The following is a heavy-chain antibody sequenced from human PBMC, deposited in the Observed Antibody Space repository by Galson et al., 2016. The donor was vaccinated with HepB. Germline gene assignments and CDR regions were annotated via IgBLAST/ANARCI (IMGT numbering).Heavy chain of an antibody. Sequence: TLSLTCTVSGGSINSADYYWSWIRQHPGKGLEWIGYMSHSGTTYSNPSLKSRLTISIDTSKNQFSLKLNSVTAADTAVYYCSRGKVDYDILTGYRARFDPWGQGTLVTVSS. J-gene: IGHJ5*02. CDR3: SRGKVDYDILTGYRARFDP. D-gene: IGHD3-9*01. CDR2: MSHSGTT. CDR1: GGSINSADYY. V-gene: IGHV4-31*03.